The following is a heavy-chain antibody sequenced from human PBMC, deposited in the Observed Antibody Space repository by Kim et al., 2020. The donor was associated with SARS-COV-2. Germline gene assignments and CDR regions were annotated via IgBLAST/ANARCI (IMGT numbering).Heavy chain of an antibody. CDR2: INHSGST. J-gene: IGHJ4*02. CDR3: ARGRRYYDSSGYKRGYFDY. V-gene: IGHV4-34*01. D-gene: IGHD3-22*01. CDR1: GGSFSGYY. Sequence: SETLSLTCAVYGGSFSGYYWSWIRQPPGKGLEWIGEINHSGSTNYNPSLKSRVTISVDTSKNQFSLKLSSVTAADTAVYYCARGRRYYDSSGYKRGYFDYCGQGTLVTVSS.